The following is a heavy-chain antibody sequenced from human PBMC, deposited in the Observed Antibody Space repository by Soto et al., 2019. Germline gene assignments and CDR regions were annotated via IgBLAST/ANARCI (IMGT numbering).Heavy chain of an antibody. CDR1: GKTCINHL. D-gene: IGHD6-19*01. CDR2: IYPGDSDA. CDR3: ARQPDMAATPADAFDI. J-gene: IGHJ3*02. Sequence: XDSLKLSCKYSGKTCINHLIALVLQMPGKGLEWMGIIYPGDSDARYSPSFAGQVTISVDKSITTAYLHWSSLEASDSAMYYCARQPDMAATPADAFDIWGQRTMVTVSS. V-gene: IGHV5-51*01.